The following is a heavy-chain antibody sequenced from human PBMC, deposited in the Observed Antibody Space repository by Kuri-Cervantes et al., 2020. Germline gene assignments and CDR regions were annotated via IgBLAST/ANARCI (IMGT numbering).Heavy chain of an antibody. CDR3: ARSTESGVGY. CDR2: IYYSGST. Sequence: SETLSLTCTVSGGSISSYYWGWIRQPPGKGLEWIGYIYYSGSTNYNPSLKSRVTISVDTSKNQFSLKLSSVTAADAAVYYCARSTESGVGYWGQGTLVTVSS. CDR1: GGSISSYY. J-gene: IGHJ4*02. D-gene: IGHD7-27*01. V-gene: IGHV4-59*01.